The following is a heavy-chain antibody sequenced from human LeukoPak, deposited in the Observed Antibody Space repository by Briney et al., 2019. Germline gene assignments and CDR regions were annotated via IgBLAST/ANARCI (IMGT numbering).Heavy chain of an antibody. CDR2: INPNSGGT. Sequence: GASVKVSCKASGYTFTGYYMHWVRQAPGQGLEWMGWINPNSGGTNYAQKFQGRVTMTRDTSISTAYMELGRLRSDDTAVYYCARGITIFGVVILGHYYYYGMDVWGQGTTVTVSS. CDR1: GYTFTGYY. V-gene: IGHV1-2*02. J-gene: IGHJ6*02. CDR3: ARGITIFGVVILGHYYYYGMDV. D-gene: IGHD3-3*01.